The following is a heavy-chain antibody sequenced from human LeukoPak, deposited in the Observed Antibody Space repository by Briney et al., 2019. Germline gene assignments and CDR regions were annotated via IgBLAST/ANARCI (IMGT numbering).Heavy chain of an antibody. CDR1: GFTFSSYA. CDR3: AKDGDYCGGDCYFGTFDI. J-gene: IGHJ3*02. V-gene: IGHV3-23*01. D-gene: IGHD2-21*02. Sequence: PGGSLRLSCAASGFTFSSYAMSWVRQAPGKGLEWVSTFSGSGGSTYYADSVKGRFTISRDNSKNTLYLQMNSLRAEDTAVHYCAKDGDYCGGDCYFGTFDIWGQGTMVTVSS. CDR2: FSGSGGST.